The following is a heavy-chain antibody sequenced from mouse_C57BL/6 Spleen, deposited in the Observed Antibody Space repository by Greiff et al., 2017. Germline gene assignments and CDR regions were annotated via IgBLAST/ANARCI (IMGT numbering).Heavy chain of an antibody. Sequence: QVQLQQPGAELVKPGASVKMSCKASGYTFTSYWITWVKQRPGQGLEWIGDIYPGSGSTNYNEKFKSKATLTVATSSSTAYMQLSSLTSEDSAVYYCAREGYGSSYGYFDVWGTGTTVTVSS. D-gene: IGHD1-1*01. J-gene: IGHJ1*03. CDR1: GYTFTSYW. CDR3: AREGYGSSYGYFDV. V-gene: IGHV1-55*01. CDR2: IYPGSGST.